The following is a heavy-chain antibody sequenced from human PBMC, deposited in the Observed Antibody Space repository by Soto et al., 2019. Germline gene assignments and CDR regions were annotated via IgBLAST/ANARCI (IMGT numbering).Heavy chain of an antibody. V-gene: IGHV3-21*02. Sequence: EVQLVESGGGLVTPGGSLRLSCAASEITFNNYRMHWVRQAPGEGLEWVSSIRKSSGQIHYADSVKGRFTISRDNAKNSMYLQMNSLRAEDTAVYCCARGSASCNSATCYGIGGMDVWGQGTTVTVS. CDR2: IRKSSGQI. CDR3: ARGSASCNSATCYGIGGMDV. J-gene: IGHJ6*02. CDR1: EITFNNYR. D-gene: IGHD2-2*01.